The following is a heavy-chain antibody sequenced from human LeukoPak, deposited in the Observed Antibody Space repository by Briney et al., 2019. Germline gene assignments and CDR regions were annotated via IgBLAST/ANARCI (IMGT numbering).Heavy chain of an antibody. CDR2: IIPIFGTA. J-gene: IGHJ5*02. CDR1: GGTFSSYA. D-gene: IGHD3-22*01. CDR3: ARYYYDSSGHEFDP. V-gene: IGHV1-69*05. Sequence: ASVKVSCKASGGTFSSYAISWVRQAPGQGLEWMGGIIPIFGTANYAQKFQGRVTITTDESTSTAYMELSSLRSDDTAVYYCARYYYDSSGHEFDPWGQGTLVTVSS.